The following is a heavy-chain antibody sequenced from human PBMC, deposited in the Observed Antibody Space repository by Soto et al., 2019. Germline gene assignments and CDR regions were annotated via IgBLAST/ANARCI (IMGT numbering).Heavy chain of an antibody. J-gene: IGHJ3*02. CDR3: ARVSKSVTIFGVVDAFDI. V-gene: IGHV4-59*01. D-gene: IGHD3-3*01. CDR1: GGSISSYY. Sequence: SETLSLTCTVSGGSISSYYWSWIRQPPGKGLEWIGYIYYSGSTNYNPSLKSRVTISVDTSKNQFSLKLSSVTAADTAVYYCARVSKSVTIFGVVDAFDIWGQGTMVTVSS. CDR2: IYYSGST.